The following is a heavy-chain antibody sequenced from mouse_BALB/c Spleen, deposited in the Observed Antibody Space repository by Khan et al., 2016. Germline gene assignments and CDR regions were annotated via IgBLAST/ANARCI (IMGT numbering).Heavy chain of an antibody. V-gene: IGHV4-1*02. D-gene: IGHD1-1*01. Sequence: EVKLLESGGGLVQPGGSLKLSCAASGFDFSRYWMSWVRQAPGKGLEWIGEINPDSSTINYTPSLQDKFIIFRDNAKNTLYLQMSKVRSEDTALYYCARPGVGYYGWFAYWGQGTLVTVSA. CDR1: GFDFSRYW. J-gene: IGHJ3*01. CDR2: INPDSSTI. CDR3: ARPGVGYYGWFAY.